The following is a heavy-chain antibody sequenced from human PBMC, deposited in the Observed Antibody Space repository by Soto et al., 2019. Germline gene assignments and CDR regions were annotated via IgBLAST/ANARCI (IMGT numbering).Heavy chain of an antibody. Sequence: SETLSLTCTVSGGSISSYYWSWIRQPPGKGLERIGRIYTSGSTNYNPSLKSRVTMSVDTSKNQFSLKLRSVTAADTAVYYCVRDGTKTLRDWFDPWGQGISVTVSS. J-gene: IGHJ5*02. CDR2: IYTSGST. D-gene: IGHD1-1*01. CDR3: VRDGTKTLRDWFDP. CDR1: GGSISSYY. V-gene: IGHV4-4*07.